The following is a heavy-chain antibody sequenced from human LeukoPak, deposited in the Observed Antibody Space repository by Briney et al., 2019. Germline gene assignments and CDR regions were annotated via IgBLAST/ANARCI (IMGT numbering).Heavy chain of an antibody. V-gene: IGHV3-15*01. Sequence: GGSLRLSCAASGFTFSNAWMSWVRQAPGKGLEWVGRIKSKTDGGTTDYAAPVKGRFTISRDDSKNTLYLQMNSLKTEDTAVYYCTTDTFYGGFWSGYYRRFDYWGQGTLVTVSS. CDR2: IKSKTDGGTT. CDR1: GFTFSNAW. J-gene: IGHJ4*02. D-gene: IGHD3-3*01. CDR3: TTDTFYGGFWSGYYRRFDY.